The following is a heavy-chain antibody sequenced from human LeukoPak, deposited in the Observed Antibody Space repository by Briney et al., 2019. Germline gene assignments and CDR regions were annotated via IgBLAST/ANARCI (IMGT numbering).Heavy chain of an antibody. CDR1: AATFSSYA. Sequence: ASGKVSCKASAATFSSYAISWVRQAPGQGLEWMGGIIPIFGTANYAQTFQDRVRITADESASTAYMELSNLRSADTAVYYWATYEILTGFDYWGQGTLVTVSS. J-gene: IGHJ4*02. D-gene: IGHD3-9*01. V-gene: IGHV1-69*13. CDR2: IIPIFGTA. CDR3: ATYEILTGFDY.